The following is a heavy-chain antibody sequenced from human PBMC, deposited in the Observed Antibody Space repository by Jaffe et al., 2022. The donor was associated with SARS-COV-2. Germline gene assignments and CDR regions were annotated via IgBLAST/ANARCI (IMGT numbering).Heavy chain of an antibody. CDR3: AKAYYYGSGSPYDY. J-gene: IGHJ4*02. CDR2: ISYDGSNK. D-gene: IGHD3-10*01. Sequence: QVQLVESGGGVVQPGRSLRLSCAASGFTFSSYGMHWVRQAPGKGLEWVAVISYDGSNKYYADSVKGRFTISRDNSKNTLYLQMNSLRAEDTAVYYCAKAYYYGSGSPYDYWGQGTLVTVSS. V-gene: IGHV3-30*18. CDR1: GFTFSSYG.